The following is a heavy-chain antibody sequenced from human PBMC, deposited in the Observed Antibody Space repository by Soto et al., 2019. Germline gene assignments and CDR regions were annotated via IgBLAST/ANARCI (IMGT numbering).Heavy chain of an antibody. CDR1: GFTFSNYG. Sequence: ESGGGVVQPGRSLRLSCAASGFTFSNYGMRWVRQAPGKGLEWVAVIWYDGSNIDYADSVKGRFTISRDNSKNTLYLQMNSLRDEDTAVYYCARARRSGWNVDAFDIWGQGTMVTVSS. CDR2: IWYDGSNI. J-gene: IGHJ3*02. V-gene: IGHV3-33*01. CDR3: ARARRSGWNVDAFDI. D-gene: IGHD6-19*01.